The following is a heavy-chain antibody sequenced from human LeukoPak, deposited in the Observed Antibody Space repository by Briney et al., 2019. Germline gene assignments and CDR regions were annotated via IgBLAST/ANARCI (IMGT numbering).Heavy chain of an antibody. D-gene: IGHD3-22*01. CDR2: IYTSGST. CDR3: ARAHDSSGYYPYYYYYMDV. V-gene: IGHV4-61*02. Sequence: SETLSLTCTVSGGSISSGSYYWSWIRQPAGKGLEWIGRIYTSGSTNYNPSLKSRVTISVDTSKNQFSLKLSSVTAADTAVYYCARAHDSSGYYPYYYYYMDVWGKGTTVTVSS. CDR1: GGSISSGSYY. J-gene: IGHJ6*03.